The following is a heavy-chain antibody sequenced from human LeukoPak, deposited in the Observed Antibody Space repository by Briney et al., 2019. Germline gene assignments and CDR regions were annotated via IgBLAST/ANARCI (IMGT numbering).Heavy chain of an antibody. V-gene: IGHV3-23*01. Sequence: GGSLRLSCAASGFTFSSYAMSWVRQAPGKGLEWVSAISGSGGSTYYADSVKGRFTISRDNSKNTLYLQMNSLRAEDTAVYYCAGQRGPDIVVVPAANDYWGQGTLVTVSS. CDR3: AGQRGPDIVVVPAANDY. CDR2: ISGSGGST. D-gene: IGHD2-2*01. J-gene: IGHJ4*02. CDR1: GFTFSSYA.